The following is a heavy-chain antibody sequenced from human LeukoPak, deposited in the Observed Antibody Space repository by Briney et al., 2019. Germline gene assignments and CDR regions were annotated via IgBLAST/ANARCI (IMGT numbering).Heavy chain of an antibody. CDR3: ARDGRAGSLFAY. CDR1: GGSISGYY. J-gene: IGHJ4*02. CDR2: ISYSGST. Sequence: SETLSLTCTVSGGSISGYYWSWIRQPPGKGLEWVGYISYSGSTNYNPSLKSRVTISVDTSKNQFSLKLSSVTTADTAIYYCARDGRAGSLFAYWGQGTLVTVSS. D-gene: IGHD6-19*01. V-gene: IGHV4-59*01.